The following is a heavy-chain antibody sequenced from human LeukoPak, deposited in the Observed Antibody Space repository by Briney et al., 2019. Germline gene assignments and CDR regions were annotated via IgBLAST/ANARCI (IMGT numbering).Heavy chain of an antibody. D-gene: IGHD3-9*01. J-gene: IGHJ6*02. CDR3: ARDTLLRYFDWLLRTQYYYYGMDV. CDR1: VYTFTSYG. CDR2: ISAYNGNT. V-gene: IGHV1-18*01. Sequence: ASVRVSCTSSVYTFTSYGISWVRQAPGQGLEWMGWISAYNGNTNYAQKLQGRVTMTTDTSTSTAYMELRSPRSDDTAVYYCARDTLLRYFDWLLRTQYYYYGMDVWGQGTTVTVSS.